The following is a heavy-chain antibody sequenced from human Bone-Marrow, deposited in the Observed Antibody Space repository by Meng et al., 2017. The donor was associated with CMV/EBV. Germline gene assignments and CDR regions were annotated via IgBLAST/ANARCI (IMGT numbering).Heavy chain of an antibody. CDR1: GFTVSTNY. Sequence: GGSLRLSCAASGFTVSTNYMSWVRQAPGKGLEWVSVIYSGGSTYYADSVKGRFTISRDNSKNTLYLQMNSLRAEDTAVYYCARDLSLLRFLEPSFEPWGPGTRVTVAS. CDR3: ARDLSLLRFLEPSFEP. V-gene: IGHV3-53*01. D-gene: IGHD3-3*01. J-gene: IGHJ5*02. CDR2: IYSGGST.